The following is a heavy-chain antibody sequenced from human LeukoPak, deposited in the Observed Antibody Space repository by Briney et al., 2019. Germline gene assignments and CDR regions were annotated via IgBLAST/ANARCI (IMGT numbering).Heavy chain of an antibody. J-gene: IGHJ4*02. CDR2: IYYSGST. CDR1: GGSISSYY. CDR3: AREGDLGFDY. V-gene: IGHV4-59*01. Sequence: SETLSLTCTVSGGSISSYYWSWIRQPPGKGLEWIGYIYYSGSTNYNPSLKSRVTISVDTSKNQFSLKLSSVTAADTAVYYCAREGDLGFDYWGQGTLVTVSS. D-gene: IGHD3-16*01.